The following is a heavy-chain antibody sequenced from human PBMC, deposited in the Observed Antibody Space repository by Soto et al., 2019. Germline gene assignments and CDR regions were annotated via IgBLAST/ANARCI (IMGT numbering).Heavy chain of an antibody. J-gene: IGHJ2*01. Sequence: GGSLRLSCAASGFTFSSYEMNCVLQAPGKGLEWVSAISDSGAGTYYKDSVKGRLTISRDNSKNTLYLKMKRMRAEDTEVYYCERGEIILGVTNWYFDIWGRGTLVTVSS. CDR3: ERGEIILGVTNWYFDI. CDR2: ISDSGAGT. V-gene: IGHV3-23*01. D-gene: IGHD1-26*01. CDR1: GFTFSSYE.